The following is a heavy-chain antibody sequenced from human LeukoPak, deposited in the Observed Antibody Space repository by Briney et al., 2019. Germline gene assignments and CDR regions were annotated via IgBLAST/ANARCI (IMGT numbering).Heavy chain of an antibody. V-gene: IGHV4-4*02. D-gene: IGHD3-10*01. CDR2: ISHSGTT. J-gene: IGHJ4*02. CDR1: GGSFSNTNW. Sequence: PSETLSLTCAVSGGSFSNTNWWSWVRQPPGKGLEWIGDISHSGTTHYNPSLKSRVTISVDKSKNQFSLNLNSVTAADTAVYYCARLRPRGYWGQGTLVTVSS. CDR3: ARLRPRGY.